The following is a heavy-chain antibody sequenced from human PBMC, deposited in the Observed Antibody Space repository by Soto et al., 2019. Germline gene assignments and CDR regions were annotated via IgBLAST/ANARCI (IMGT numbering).Heavy chain of an antibody. J-gene: IGHJ6*02. Sequence: PSETLSLTCTVSGGSITSYYWSWIRQRAGKGLEWIGRTYITGDSNYSPSLKSRVTMSLDTSKNQFSLKLRSATAADTAVYYCARDMRVFGGMDVWGRGTTVTVSS. CDR3: ARDMRVFGGMDV. CDR2: TYITGDS. CDR1: GGSITSYY. V-gene: IGHV4-4*07. D-gene: IGHD3-3*01.